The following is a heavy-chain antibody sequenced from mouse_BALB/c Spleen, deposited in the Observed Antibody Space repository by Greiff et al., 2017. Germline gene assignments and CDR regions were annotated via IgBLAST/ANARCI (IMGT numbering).Heavy chain of an antibody. V-gene: IGHV3-8*02. CDR2: ISYSGST. CDR3: ASIYYGYEDWYFDV. Sequence: EVKLQESGPSLVKPSQTLSLTCSVTGDSITSGYWNWVRKFPGNKLEYMGYISYSGSTYYNPSLKSRISITRDTSKNQYYLQLNSVTTEDTATYYCASIYYGYEDWYFDVWGAGTTVTVSS. J-gene: IGHJ1*01. D-gene: IGHD2-2*01. CDR1: GDSITSGY.